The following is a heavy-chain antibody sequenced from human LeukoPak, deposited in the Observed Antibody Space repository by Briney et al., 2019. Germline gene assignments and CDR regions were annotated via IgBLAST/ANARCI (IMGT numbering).Heavy chain of an antibody. CDR1: GYSFTTYW. CDR2: IYPGDSDT. Sequence: GESLKISCKGSGYSFTTYWIGWVRQMPGKGLEWMGIIYPGDSDTRYSPSFQGQVTISADKSITTAYLQWSSLKASDTAMYYCARGADCSGGRCHFVSGFDYWGQGTLVTVS. D-gene: IGHD2-15*01. V-gene: IGHV5-51*01. J-gene: IGHJ4*02. CDR3: ARGADCSGGRCHFVSGFDY.